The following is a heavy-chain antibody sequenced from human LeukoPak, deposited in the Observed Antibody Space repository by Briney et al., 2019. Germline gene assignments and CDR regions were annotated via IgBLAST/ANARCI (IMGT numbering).Heavy chain of an antibody. J-gene: IGHJ6*03. D-gene: IGHD3-10*01. CDR1: GGSFSGYY. CDR2: INLSGST. CDR3: ARVVSVRGVIRLYYYYYMDV. V-gene: IGHV4-34*01. Sequence: SETLSLTCAVYGGSFSGYYWSWIRQPPGKGLERIGEINLSGSTNYNPSLKSRDTISVDTSKNQFSLKLSSVTAADTAVYYCARVVSVRGVIRLYYYYYMDVWGKGTTVTVSS.